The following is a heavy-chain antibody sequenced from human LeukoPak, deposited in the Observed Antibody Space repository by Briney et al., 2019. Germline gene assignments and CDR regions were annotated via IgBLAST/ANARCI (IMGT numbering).Heavy chain of an antibody. CDR2: ISWNSGSI. J-gene: IGHJ4*02. Sequence: SGGSLRLSCTASGFTFDDYAMHWVRQAPGKGLEWVSGISWNSGSIGYADSVKGRFTISRDNAKNSLYLQMNRLRPEDTALYYCAKGLTMTIVRGVIMEWGQGTLVTVSS. V-gene: IGHV3-9*01. D-gene: IGHD3-10*01. CDR3: AKGLTMTIVRGVIME. CDR1: GFTFDDYA.